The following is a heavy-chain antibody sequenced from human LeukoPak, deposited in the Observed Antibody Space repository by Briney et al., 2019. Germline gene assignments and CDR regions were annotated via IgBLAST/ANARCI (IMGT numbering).Heavy chain of an antibody. CDR2: IGGSGANT. Sequence: GGSLRLSCAASGFTFSSYAMTWVRQAPGKGLEYVSAIGGSGANTYYADSVKGRSTITRDNSKNTLYLQMNSLRAEDTAVYHCAKAKGLLFFDYWGQGTLVTVSS. CDR3: AKAKGLLFFDY. J-gene: IGHJ4*02. CDR1: GFTFSSYA. D-gene: IGHD2-21*02. V-gene: IGHV3-23*01.